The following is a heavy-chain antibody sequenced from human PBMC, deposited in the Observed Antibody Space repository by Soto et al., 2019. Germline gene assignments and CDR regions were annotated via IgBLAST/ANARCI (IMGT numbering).Heavy chain of an antibody. CDR1: GGSFSGYY. V-gene: IGHV4-34*01. Sequence: QVQLQQWGAGLLKPSETLSLTCAVYGGSFSGYYWSWIRQPPGKGLEWIGEINHSGSTNYNPSLKSRVTSSVDTSNNQFSLKLSSVTAADTAVYYCARVVGYCSSTSCYLYMDVWGKGTTVTVSS. CDR3: ARVVGYCSSTSCYLYMDV. CDR2: INHSGST. J-gene: IGHJ6*03. D-gene: IGHD2-2*01.